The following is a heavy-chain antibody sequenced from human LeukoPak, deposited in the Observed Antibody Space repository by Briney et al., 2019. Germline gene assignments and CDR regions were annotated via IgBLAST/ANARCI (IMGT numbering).Heavy chain of an antibody. D-gene: IGHD3-3*01. V-gene: IGHV1-69*04. Sequence: SVKVSCKASGGTFSSYAISWVRQAPGQGLEWMGRIIPILGIANYAQKFQGRVTITADKSTSTAYMELSSLRSEDTAVYYCADDFWSGFPSFDYWGQGTLVTVSS. J-gene: IGHJ4*02. CDR2: IIPILGIA. CDR1: GGTFSSYA. CDR3: ADDFWSGFPSFDY.